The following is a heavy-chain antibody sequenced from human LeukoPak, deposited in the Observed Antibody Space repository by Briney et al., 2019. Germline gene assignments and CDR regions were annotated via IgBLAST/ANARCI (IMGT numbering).Heavy chain of an antibody. Sequence: GGSLRLSCAASGFTFSSYAMSWVRQAPGKGLEWVSAISGSGGSTYYADSVKGRFTISRDNSKNTLYLQMNSLRAEDTAVYYCAKSDTAMALYYYYGMDVWGQGTTVTVSS. J-gene: IGHJ6*02. CDR3: AKSDTAMALYYYYGMDV. V-gene: IGHV3-23*01. CDR1: GFTFSSYA. CDR2: ISGSGGST. D-gene: IGHD5-18*01.